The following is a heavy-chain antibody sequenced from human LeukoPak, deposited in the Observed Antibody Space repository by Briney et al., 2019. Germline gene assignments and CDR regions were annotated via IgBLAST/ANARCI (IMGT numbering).Heavy chain of an antibody. CDR1: GGSISSYY. J-gene: IGHJ5*02. CDR2: IYTSGST. Sequence: SETLSLTCTVSGGSISSYYWSWIRQPPGKGLERIGYIYTSGSTNYNPSLKSRVTISVDTSKNQFSLKLSSVTAADTAVYYCARHDCGGDCYSGGWFDPWGQGTLVTVSS. CDR3: ARHDCGGDCYSGGWFDP. D-gene: IGHD2-21*02. V-gene: IGHV4-4*09.